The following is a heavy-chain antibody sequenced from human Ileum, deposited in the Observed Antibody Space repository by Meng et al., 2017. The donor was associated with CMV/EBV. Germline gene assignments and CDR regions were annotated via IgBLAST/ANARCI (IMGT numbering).Heavy chain of an antibody. CDR1: GGSFSGYY. CDR3: ARGRIQLWHNWFDP. D-gene: IGHD5-18*01. Sequence: CAVYGGSFSGYYWGWIRQPPGKGLEWIGEINHSGSTNYNPSLKSRVTISVDTSKNQFSLKLSSVTAADTAVYYCARGRIQLWHNWFDPWGQGTLVTVSS. CDR2: INHSGST. J-gene: IGHJ5*02. V-gene: IGHV4-34*01.